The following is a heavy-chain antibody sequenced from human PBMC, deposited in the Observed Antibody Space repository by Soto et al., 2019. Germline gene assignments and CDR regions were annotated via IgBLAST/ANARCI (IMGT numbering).Heavy chain of an antibody. Sequence: GASVKVSCKASGYTFTSYAMHWVRQAPGQRLEWMGWINAGNGNTKYSQKFQGRVTITRDTSASTAYMELSSLRSEDTAVYYCARNPGFYGSGSYYPGMDVWGQGTTVTVS. CDR1: GYTFTSYA. V-gene: IGHV1-3*01. CDR3: ARNPGFYGSGSYYPGMDV. J-gene: IGHJ6*02. D-gene: IGHD3-10*01. CDR2: INAGNGNT.